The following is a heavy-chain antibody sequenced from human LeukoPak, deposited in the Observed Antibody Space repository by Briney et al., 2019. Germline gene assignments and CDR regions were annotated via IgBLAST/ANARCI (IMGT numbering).Heavy chain of an antibody. V-gene: IGHV3-30*03. CDR1: GFTFSGFW. Sequence: GGSLRLSCAVSGFTFSGFWMSWSRQAPGKGLEWVAVISYDGSNKYYADSVKGRFTISRDNSKNTLYLQMNSLRAEDTAVYYCARISGAFDIWGQGTMVTVSS. J-gene: IGHJ3*02. CDR3: ARISGAFDI. CDR2: ISYDGSNK.